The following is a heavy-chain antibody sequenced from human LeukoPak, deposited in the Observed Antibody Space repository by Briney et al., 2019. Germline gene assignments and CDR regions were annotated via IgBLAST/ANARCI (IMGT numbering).Heavy chain of an antibody. Sequence: ASVKVSCKAPGFTFTDYYIHWMRQAPGQGLEWMGLIIPNSGGTNYAQNYKGRVTMTRDTSISTAYMELSSLKSDDTAVYYCVRNGYCDTTSCYAWFDPWGQGTLVTVSS. CDR3: VRNGYCDTTSCYAWFDP. D-gene: IGHD2-2*03. CDR1: GFTFTDYY. V-gene: IGHV1-2*02. J-gene: IGHJ5*02. CDR2: IIPNSGGT.